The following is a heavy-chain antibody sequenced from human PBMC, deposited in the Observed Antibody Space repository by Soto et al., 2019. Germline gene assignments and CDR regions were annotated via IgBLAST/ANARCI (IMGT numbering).Heavy chain of an antibody. CDR1: RFIFSDYA. Sequence: DVQLLQSGGGLVQPGGSLTLSCAASRFIFSDYAMNWVRQAPGKGLEWVSSIGGSNTDRYYADSVKGRFIISRDNSKNTMDLQVNSLGDDDTAVYYGAKDAVSYNGKWDWFDSWGQGTLVTVSS. J-gene: IGHJ5*01. CDR3: AKDAVSYNGKWDWFDS. CDR2: IGGSNTDR. V-gene: IGHV3-23*01. D-gene: IGHD1-26*01.